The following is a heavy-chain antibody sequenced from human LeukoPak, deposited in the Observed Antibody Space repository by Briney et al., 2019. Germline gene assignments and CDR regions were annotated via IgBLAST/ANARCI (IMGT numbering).Heavy chain of an antibody. V-gene: IGHV1-18*01. J-gene: IGHJ6*02. Sequence: GASVKVSCKTSGYTFTSFGISWVRQAPGQGLEWMGWISANNGNTNYAQNVQGRLSMTTDTSTSTAYMELRSLRSDDTAVYYCARDGYIAAVFYYYGLDVWGQGTTVTVSS. CDR2: ISANNGNT. CDR1: GYTFTSFG. CDR3: ARDGYIAAVFYYYGLDV. D-gene: IGHD6-13*01.